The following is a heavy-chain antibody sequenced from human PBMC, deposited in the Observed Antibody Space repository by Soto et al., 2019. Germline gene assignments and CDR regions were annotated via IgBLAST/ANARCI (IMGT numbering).Heavy chain of an antibody. CDR2: INHYGST. Sequence: PSETLSLTCAVYGGSFSGYYWSWIRQPPGKGLEWIGEINHYGSTNYNPSLKSRVNISVDTSKNQFSLKLNSVTAADTAVYYCARGVYCSSTNCYTDYFQHWGQGNLVTVS. V-gene: IGHV4-34*01. CDR3: ARGVYCSSTNCYTDYFQH. D-gene: IGHD2-2*02. J-gene: IGHJ1*01. CDR1: GGSFSGYY.